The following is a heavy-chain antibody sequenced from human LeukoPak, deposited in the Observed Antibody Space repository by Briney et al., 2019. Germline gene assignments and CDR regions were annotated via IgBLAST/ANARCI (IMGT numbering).Heavy chain of an antibody. D-gene: IGHD6-25*01. CDR2: IYAGDSDT. V-gene: IGHV5-51*01. CDR1: GYTFTNYW. CDR3: ARQDGTATPFDY. Sequence: GESLKISCQGSGYTFTNYWIGWVRQMPGKGLEWMGIIYAGDSDTRYSPSFQGQVTISADKSISTAYLQWSSLKASDTAIYYCARQDGTATPFDYWGQGTLVTVSS. J-gene: IGHJ4*02.